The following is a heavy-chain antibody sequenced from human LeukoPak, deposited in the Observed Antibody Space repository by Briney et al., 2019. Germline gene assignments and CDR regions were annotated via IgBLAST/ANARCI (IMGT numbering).Heavy chain of an antibody. V-gene: IGHV4-31*03. Sequence: NPSETLSLTCTVSGGPISSGDYYWSWIRQHPGKGLEWIGYIHYSESTYYNPSLKSRVIISVDTSKNQFSLKLSSVAAADTAVYYCARDYGDYFDYWGQGTLVTVSS. CDR2: IHYSEST. J-gene: IGHJ4*02. CDR3: ARDYGDYFDY. D-gene: IGHD4-17*01. CDR1: GGPISSGDYY.